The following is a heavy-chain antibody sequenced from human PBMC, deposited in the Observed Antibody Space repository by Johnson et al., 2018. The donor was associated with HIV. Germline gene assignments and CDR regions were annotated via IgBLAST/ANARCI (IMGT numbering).Heavy chain of an antibody. CDR1: GFTFDEYG. J-gene: IGHJ3*02. D-gene: IGHD3-16*01. V-gene: IGHV3-20*04. Sequence: EVQLVESGGGVVRPGESLRLSCAGSGFTFDEYGMSWVRQVAGKGLEWVSGINWNGASTGYPDSVKGRFTISRDNAKNSLYLQMISLRAEDTAVYYCARDLRGGAIDAFDIWGLGTMVTVSS. CDR2: INWNGAST. CDR3: ARDLRGGAIDAFDI.